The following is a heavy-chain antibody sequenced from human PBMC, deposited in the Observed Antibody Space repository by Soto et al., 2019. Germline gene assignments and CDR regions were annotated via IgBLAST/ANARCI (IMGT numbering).Heavy chain of an antibody. V-gene: IGHV3-74*01. Sequence: GGSLRLSCAASGFTFSSFWMHWVRQAPGKGLVWVSGINSGGSRTNYADSVRGRFTISRDNAKSTLYLQMNSLRTDDTALYYCARDFLPYLAYWGQGTPVTVSS. CDR3: ARDFLPYLAY. CDR2: INSGGSRT. CDR1: GFTFSSFW. J-gene: IGHJ4*02. D-gene: IGHD3-3*01.